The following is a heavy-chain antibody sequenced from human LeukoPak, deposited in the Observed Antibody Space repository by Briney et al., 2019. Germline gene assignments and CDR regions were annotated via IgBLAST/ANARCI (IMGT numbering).Heavy chain of an antibody. Sequence: ASVKVSCKTSGYTFTNQDMHWVRQAPGQGLEWMGCINPGNGNTKYSQEFQGRVTITSDTSASTAYMELSSLRSEDMAVYYCTLYNYWGQGTLATVSS. V-gene: IGHV1-3*03. D-gene: IGHD2-2*02. CDR1: GYTFTNQD. CDR3: TLYNY. J-gene: IGHJ4*02. CDR2: INPGNGNT.